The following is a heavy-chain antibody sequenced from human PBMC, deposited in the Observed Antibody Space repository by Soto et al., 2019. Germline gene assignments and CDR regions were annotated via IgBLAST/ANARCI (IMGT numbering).Heavy chain of an antibody. D-gene: IGHD3-3*02. Sequence: ASVKVSCKASGGTFSSYAISWVRQAPGQGLEWMGGIIPIFGTANYAQKFQGRVTITADESTSTAYMELSSLRSEDTAVYYCASVVLGGMDVWGQGTTVTVSS. CDR2: IIPIFGTA. CDR1: GGTFSSYA. CDR3: ASVVLGGMDV. J-gene: IGHJ6*02. V-gene: IGHV1-69*13.